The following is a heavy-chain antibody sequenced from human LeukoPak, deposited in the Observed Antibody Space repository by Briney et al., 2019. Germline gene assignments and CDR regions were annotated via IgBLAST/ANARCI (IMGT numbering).Heavy chain of an antibody. CDR2: IYNSGNT. CDR1: GGSISSYH. J-gene: IGHJ4*02. V-gene: IGHV4-59*08. Sequence: SETLSLTCTVSGGSISSYHWSWIRQPPGKGLEWIGYIYNSGNTNYNPSLKSRVTISVDTSKNQFSLKLSSVTAADTAVYYCAKFTGYTSGWYLYYFDYWGQGTLVTVSS. D-gene: IGHD6-19*01. CDR3: AKFTGYTSGWYLYYFDY.